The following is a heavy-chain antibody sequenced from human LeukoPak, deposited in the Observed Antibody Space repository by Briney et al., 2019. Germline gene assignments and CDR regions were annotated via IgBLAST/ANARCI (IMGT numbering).Heavy chain of an antibody. CDR3: ARHIVGGEDIVVVPAADDAFDI. J-gene: IGHJ3*02. V-gene: IGHV5-51*01. CDR2: IYPGDSDS. Sequence: GESLKISCKGSGYSFTSYWIGWVRQMPGKGLEWMGIIYPGDSDSRYSLSFQGQVTISADKSISTAYLQWSSLKASDTAMYYCARHIVGGEDIVVVPAADDAFDIWGQGTMVTVSS. D-gene: IGHD2-2*01. CDR1: GYSFTSYW.